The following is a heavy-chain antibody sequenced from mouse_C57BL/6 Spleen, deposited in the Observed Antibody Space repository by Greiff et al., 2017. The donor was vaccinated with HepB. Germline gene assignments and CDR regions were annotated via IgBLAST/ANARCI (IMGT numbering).Heavy chain of an antibody. J-gene: IGHJ4*01. CDR1: GYTFTSYW. CDR3: ARSDYGSSLYAMDY. D-gene: IGHD1-1*01. CDR2: IDPSDSYT. Sequence: QVQLKQPGAELVKPGASVKLSCKASGYTFTSYWMQWVKQRPGQGLEWIGEIDPSDSYTNYNQKFKGKATLTVDTSSSTAYMQLSSLTSEDSAVYYCARSDYGSSLYAMDYWGQGTSVTVSS. V-gene: IGHV1-50*01.